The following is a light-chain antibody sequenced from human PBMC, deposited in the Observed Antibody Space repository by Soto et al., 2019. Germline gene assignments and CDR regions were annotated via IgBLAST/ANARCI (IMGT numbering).Light chain of an antibody. CDR2: DVS. V-gene: IGLV2-11*01. J-gene: IGLJ3*02. Sequence: QSALTQPRSVSGSPGQSVTISCTGTSSDVGGYNYVSWYQQHPGKAPKLMIYDVSKWPSGVRDRFSGSKSGNTASLTISGLQAEDEADYCCCSYAGNSLWVFGGGTKLTVL. CDR1: SSDVGGYNY. CDR3: CSYAGNSLWV.